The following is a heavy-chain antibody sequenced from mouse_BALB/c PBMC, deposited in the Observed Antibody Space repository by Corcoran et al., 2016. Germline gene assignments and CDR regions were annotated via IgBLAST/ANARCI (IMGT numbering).Heavy chain of an antibody. CDR3: AREGRDGYFVRYYYFDY. Sequence: EVQLQQSGPELVKPGASVKMSCKASGYTFTSYVMHWVKQKPGQGLEWIGYINPYNDGTKYNEKFKGKATLTSDTSSSTAYMELSSLTSDDSAVYYCAREGRDGYFVRYYYFDYWGQGTTLTVTS. CDR1: GYTFTSYV. D-gene: IGHD2-3*01. V-gene: IGHV1S136*01. J-gene: IGHJ2*01. CDR2: INPYNDGT.